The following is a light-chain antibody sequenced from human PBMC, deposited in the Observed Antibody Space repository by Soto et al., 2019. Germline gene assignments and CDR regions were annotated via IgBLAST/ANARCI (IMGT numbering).Light chain of an antibody. Sequence: PGDSAALSCRASQSVTGNYLGWYRQKPGQPPRLLIYGISSRAAGIPDRFSGSGSGTDFTLTITRLEPEDSAVYYCQQYSSSPWTFGQGTRVEI. CDR2: GIS. J-gene: IGKJ1*01. V-gene: IGKV3-20*01. CDR1: QSVTGNY. CDR3: QQYSSSPWT.